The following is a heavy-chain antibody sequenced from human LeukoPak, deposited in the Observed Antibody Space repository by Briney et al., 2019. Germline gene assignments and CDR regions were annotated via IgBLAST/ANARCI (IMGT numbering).Heavy chain of an antibody. CDR2: INPNSGST. V-gene: IGHV1-2*02. CDR3: ARDVIVVPAPLAWHYYGMDV. J-gene: IGHJ6*02. D-gene: IGHD2-2*01. Sequence: GASVKVSCKASGYTFTSYDINWVRQAPGQGLEWMGWINPNSGSTNYAQKFQGRVTMTRDTSISTAYMELSRLRSDDTAVYYCARDVIVVPAPLAWHYYGMDVWGQGTTVTVSS. CDR1: GYTFTSYD.